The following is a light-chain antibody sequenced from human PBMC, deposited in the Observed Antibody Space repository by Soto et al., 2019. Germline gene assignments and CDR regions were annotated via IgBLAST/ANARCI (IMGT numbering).Light chain of an antibody. CDR2: DVS. Sequence: DIQMTQSPSSLSASVGYGVTITCEASQDITLYLNWYQHKPAKAPNLLIHDVSTLETGAPARFSGRGSGTTFTPTIINLQPEDVAKYYCQQYDSRPNTFGQGTKVDIK. V-gene: IGKV1-33*01. CDR3: QQYDSRPNT. CDR1: QDITLY. J-gene: IGKJ2*01.